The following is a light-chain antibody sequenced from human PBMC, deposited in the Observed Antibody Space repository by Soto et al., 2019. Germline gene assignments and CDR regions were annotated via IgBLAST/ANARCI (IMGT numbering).Light chain of an antibody. CDR3: SSYTSSSTLK. V-gene: IGLV2-14*01. Sequence: QSVLTQPASVSGSPGQSITISCTGTSSDVGGYNYVSWYQQHPGKAPKLMIYDVSNRPSVVSNRFSGSKSGNTASLTISGLQAEDEADHYFSSYTSSSTLKIGGGTKLTVL. CDR2: DVS. CDR1: SSDVGGYNY. J-gene: IGLJ2*01.